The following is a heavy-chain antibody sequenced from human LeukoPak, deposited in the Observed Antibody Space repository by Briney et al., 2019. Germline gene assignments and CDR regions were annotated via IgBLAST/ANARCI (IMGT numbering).Heavy chain of an antibody. D-gene: IGHD3-3*01. J-gene: IGHJ4*02. CDR3: AKDFDFWSGYSDSYFDY. CDR1: GFTFSSYA. V-gene: IGHV3-23*01. CDR2: ISGSGGST. Sequence: GGSLRLSCAASGFTFSSYAMCWVRQAPGKGLEWVSAISGSGGSTYYADSVKGRFTISRDNSKNTLYLQMNSLRAEDTAVYYCAKDFDFWSGYSDSYFDYWGQGTLVTVSS.